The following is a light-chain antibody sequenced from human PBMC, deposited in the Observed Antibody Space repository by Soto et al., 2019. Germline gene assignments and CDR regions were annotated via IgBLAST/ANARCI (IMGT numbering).Light chain of an antibody. CDR3: SSYAGSDNFVV. Sequence: QSALTQPPSASGSPGQSVTISCTGTSSDIGASNHVSWYQQHPGKAPKLMICEVSKRPSGVPDRFSGSKSGNTASLTVSGLQAEDEADYYCSSYAGSDNFVVFGGGTKVTVL. CDR1: SSDIGASNH. J-gene: IGLJ2*01. CDR2: EVS. V-gene: IGLV2-8*01.